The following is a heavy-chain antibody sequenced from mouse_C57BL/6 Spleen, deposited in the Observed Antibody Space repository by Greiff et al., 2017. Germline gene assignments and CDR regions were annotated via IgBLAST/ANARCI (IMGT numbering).Heavy chain of an antibody. CDR1: GFSFNTYA. CDR2: IRSKSNNYAT. V-gene: IGHV10-1*01. D-gene: IGHD6-2*01. CDR3: VRPSLSSYAMDY. Sequence: GGGLVQPKGSLKLSCAASGFSFNTYAMNWVRQAPGKGLEWVARIRSKSNNYATYYADSVKDRFTISRDDSESMLYLQMNNLKTEDTAMYYCVRPSLSSYAMDYWGQGTSVTVSS. J-gene: IGHJ4*01.